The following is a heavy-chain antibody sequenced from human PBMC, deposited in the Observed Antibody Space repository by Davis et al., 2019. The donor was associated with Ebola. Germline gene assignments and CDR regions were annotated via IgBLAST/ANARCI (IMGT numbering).Heavy chain of an antibody. Sequence: MPSETLPLTCTASAGSISSYYWSWIRQPPGKGLEWIGYIYYSGSTNYNHSLKSRVTIPVDTSKNQSSLKLSSVTASDTAVDYCARASSWYSYGMDVWGQGTTVTVSS. CDR2: IYYSGST. J-gene: IGHJ6*02. D-gene: IGHD6-13*01. V-gene: IGHV4-59*01. CDR1: AGSISSYY. CDR3: ARASSWYSYGMDV.